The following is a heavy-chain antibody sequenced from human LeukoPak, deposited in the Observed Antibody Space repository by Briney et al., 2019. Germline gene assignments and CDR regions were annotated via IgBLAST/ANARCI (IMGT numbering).Heavy chain of an antibody. J-gene: IGHJ6*03. Sequence: PGGSLRLSCAASGFTFSSYAMHWVRQAPGKGLEWVAVISYDGSNKYHADSVKGRFTISRDNSKNTLYLQMNSLRAEDTAVYYCARDPGRGGSYPYYYYYYMDVWGKGTTVTVSS. D-gene: IGHD1-26*01. CDR2: ISYDGSNK. CDR1: GFTFSSYA. CDR3: ARDPGRGGSYPYYYYYYMDV. V-gene: IGHV3-30-3*01.